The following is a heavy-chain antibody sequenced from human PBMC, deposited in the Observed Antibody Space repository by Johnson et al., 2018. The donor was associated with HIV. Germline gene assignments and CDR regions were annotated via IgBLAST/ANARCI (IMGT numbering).Heavy chain of an antibody. Sequence: VKLVESGGGLVQPGGSLRLSCTASGINFGSYWMHWFRQAPGKGLVWVSTISGDAGSTYYADSVRGRFTLSRDNSKNTLFLQMNSLRAEDTAVYYCARDHYYDSSGYHEGDAFDIWGQGTMVTVSS. CDR1: GINFGSYW. D-gene: IGHD3-22*01. CDR2: ISGDAGST. V-gene: IGHV3-74*01. CDR3: ARDHYYDSSGYHEGDAFDI. J-gene: IGHJ3*02.